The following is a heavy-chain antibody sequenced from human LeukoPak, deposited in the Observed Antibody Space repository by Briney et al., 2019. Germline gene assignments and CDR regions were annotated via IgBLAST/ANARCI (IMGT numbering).Heavy chain of an antibody. Sequence: PSQTLSLTCSVSGDSISGGSYYWNWIRQPVGKGLEWIGLIYTSGSTNYNPSLKSRVTILLDTSKNQFSLRLNSVTAADTAVYFCARQFQYWGQGTPVTVSS. CDR2: IYTSGST. V-gene: IGHV4-61*02. CDR3: ARQFQY. CDR1: GDSISGGSYY. J-gene: IGHJ4*02. D-gene: IGHD5-24*01.